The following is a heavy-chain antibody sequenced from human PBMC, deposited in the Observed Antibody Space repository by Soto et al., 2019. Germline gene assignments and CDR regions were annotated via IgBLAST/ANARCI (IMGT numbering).Heavy chain of an antibody. CDR3: ARTDSRPQDFDY. J-gene: IGHJ4*02. CDR1: GYTFTTYG. CDR2: ISAYNGNT. Sequence: QVQLVQSGAEVKKPGASVKVPCKASGYTFTTYGITWVRQAPGQGLEWMGWISAYNGNTNYAQKLQGRVTMTTYTSTSTAYMELRSLRSDDTAVYYCARTDSRPQDFDYWGQGTLVTVSS. V-gene: IGHV1-18*01. D-gene: IGHD6-13*01.